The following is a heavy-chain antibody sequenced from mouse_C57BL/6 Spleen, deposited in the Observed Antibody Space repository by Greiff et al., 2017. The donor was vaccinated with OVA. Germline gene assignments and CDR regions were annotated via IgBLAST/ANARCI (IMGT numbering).Heavy chain of an antibody. CDR1: GYTFTSYW. J-gene: IGHJ3*01. CDR3: ATHHGGFAY. Sequence: QVQLQQPGAELVKPGASVKLSCKASGYTFTSYWMHWVKQRPGQGLEWIGMIHPNSGSTNYNEKFKSKATLTVDKSSSTAYMQLSSLTSEDSAVYYCATHHGGFAYWAKGLWSLSLQ. V-gene: IGHV1-64*01. CDR2: IHPNSGST.